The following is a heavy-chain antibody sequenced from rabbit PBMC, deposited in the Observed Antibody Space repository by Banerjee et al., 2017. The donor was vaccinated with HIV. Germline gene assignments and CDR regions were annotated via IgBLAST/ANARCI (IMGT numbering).Heavy chain of an antibody. CDR3: ARYSSGWDYFDL. V-gene: IGHV1S45*01. Sequence: QEQLEESGGGLVQPEGSLTLTCTASGFSFSNKYVMCWVRQALGKGLEWIACINTSSGSTVYATWAKCRCTISRTSSTTVSLQLTSLTVADTATYFCARYSSGWDYFDLWGQGTLVTVS. CDR1: GFSFSNKYV. D-gene: IGHD4-1*01. CDR2: INTSSGST. J-gene: IGHJ4*01.